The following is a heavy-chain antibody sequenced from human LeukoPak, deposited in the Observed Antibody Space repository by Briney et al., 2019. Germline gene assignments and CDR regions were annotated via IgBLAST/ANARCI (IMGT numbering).Heavy chain of an antibody. CDR1: GFTFSSYW. D-gene: IGHD1-26*01. CDR2: TKQDESER. CDR3: ARDKIVGATNFDY. Sequence: GGSLRLSCAASGFTFSSYWMSWVRQAPGKGLERVANTKQDESERYYVDSVKGRFTISRDNAKNSLYLQMNSLRAEDTAVYYCARDKIVGATNFDYWGQGTLVTVSS. V-gene: IGHV3-7*03. J-gene: IGHJ4*02.